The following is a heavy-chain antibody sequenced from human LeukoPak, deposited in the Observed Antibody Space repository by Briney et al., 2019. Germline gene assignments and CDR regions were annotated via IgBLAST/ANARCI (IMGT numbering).Heavy chain of an antibody. V-gene: IGHV4-59*10. D-gene: IGHD6-19*01. J-gene: IGHJ5*02. CDR1: GGSFSGYY. CDR2: IYTSGST. Sequence: PSETLSLTCAVYGGSFSGYYWSWIRQPAGKGLEWIGRIYTSGSTNYNPSLKSRVTMSVDTSKNQFSLKLSSVTAADTAVYYCARYALIAVAGWFDPWGQGTLVTVSS. CDR3: ARYALIAVAGWFDP.